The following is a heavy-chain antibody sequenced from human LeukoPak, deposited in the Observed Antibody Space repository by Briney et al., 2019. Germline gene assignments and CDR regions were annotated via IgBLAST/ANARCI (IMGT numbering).Heavy chain of an antibody. CDR2: IYYSGST. J-gene: IGHJ4*02. V-gene: IGHV4-39*07. CDR1: GGSISSSSYY. CDR3: AREPTPLYYDFWSGYYIIDY. D-gene: IGHD3-3*01. Sequence: SETLSLTCTVSGGSISSSSYYWGWIRQPPGKGLEWIGSIYYSGSTYYNPSLKSRVTMSVDTSKNQFSLKLSSVTAADTAVYYCAREPTPLYYDFWSGYYIIDYWGQGTLVTVSS.